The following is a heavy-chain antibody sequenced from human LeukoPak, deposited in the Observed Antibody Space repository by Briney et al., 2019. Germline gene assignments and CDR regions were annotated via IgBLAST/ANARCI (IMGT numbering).Heavy chain of an antibody. D-gene: IGHD5-12*01. Sequence: GGSLRLSCAASGFTFSNYAMMWVRQAPGKGLEWVSSISSSSSYIYYADSVKGRFTISRDNAKNSLYLQMNSLRAEDTAVYYCAIMAEWLRSYYFDYWGQGTLVTVSS. J-gene: IGHJ4*02. V-gene: IGHV3-21*01. CDR1: GFTFSNYA. CDR2: ISSSSSYI. CDR3: AIMAEWLRSYYFDY.